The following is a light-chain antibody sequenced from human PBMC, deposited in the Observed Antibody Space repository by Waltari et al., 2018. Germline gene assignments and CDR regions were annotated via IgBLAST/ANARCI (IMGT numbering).Light chain of an antibody. V-gene: IGLV2-14*03. CDR2: DVI. CDR1: SSDVGGYNS. CDR3: SSQSSNDVVL. Sequence: QSALTQPASVSGSPGQSITISCTGTSSDVGGYNSVSWYQDHPGQAPKVIIYDVINRPSGVSDRFSGSTSGNTASLTISGLQAEDEADYYCSSQSSNDVVLFGGGTKLTVL. J-gene: IGLJ2*01.